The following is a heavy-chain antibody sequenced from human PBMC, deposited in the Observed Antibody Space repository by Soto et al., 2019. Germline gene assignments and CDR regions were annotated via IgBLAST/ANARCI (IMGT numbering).Heavy chain of an antibody. CDR2: IIPIFGTA. CDR1: GGTFSSYA. CDR3: ARDSSPDYYYYYGMDV. Sequence: SVKVSCKASGGTFSSYAISWVRQAPGRGLEWMGGIIPIFGTANYAQKFQGRVTITADESTSTAYMELSSLRSEDTAVYYCARDSSPDYYYYYGMDVWGQGTTVTVSS. J-gene: IGHJ6*02. V-gene: IGHV1-69*13.